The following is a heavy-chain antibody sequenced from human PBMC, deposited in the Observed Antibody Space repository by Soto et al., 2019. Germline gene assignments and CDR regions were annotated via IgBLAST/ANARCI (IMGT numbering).Heavy chain of an antibody. D-gene: IGHD6-13*01. V-gene: IGHV3-23*01. CDR2: ISGSGGST. CDR3: ATTTGYSSSWYLQAPFDC. Sequence: PGGSLRLSCAASGFTFSSYAMSWVRQAPGKGLEWVSAISGSGGSTYYADSVKGRFTISRDNSKNTLYLQMNSLRAEDTAVYYCATTTGYSSSWYLQAPFDCWGQGTLVTVSS. CDR1: GFTFSSYA. J-gene: IGHJ4*02.